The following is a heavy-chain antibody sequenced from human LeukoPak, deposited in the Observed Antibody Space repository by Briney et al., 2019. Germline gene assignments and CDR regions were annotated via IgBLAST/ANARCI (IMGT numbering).Heavy chain of an antibody. CDR3: ARHRGSGYYDY. J-gene: IGHJ4*02. Sequence: GESPKISCKGSGYSFTNYWIGWVRQIPGKGLEWLGIIYPGGADTRCSPSFQGQVTVSADRSISTAYLQWSSLKASDTAMYYCARHRGSGYYDYWGQGTLVTVSS. CDR2: IYPGGADT. CDR1: GYSFTNYW. D-gene: IGHD3-22*01. V-gene: IGHV5-51*01.